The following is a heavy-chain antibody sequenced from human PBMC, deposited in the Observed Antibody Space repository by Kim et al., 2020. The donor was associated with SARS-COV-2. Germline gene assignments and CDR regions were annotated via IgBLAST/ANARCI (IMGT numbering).Heavy chain of an antibody. Sequence: GGSLRLSCAASGFTFSSYGMHWVRQAPGKGLEWVAVISYDGSNKYYADSVKGRFTISRDNSKNMLYLQMNSLRAEDTAVYYCAKDQGVGYYYYGMDVWGQGTTVTVSS. CDR1: GFTFSSYG. CDR3: AKDQGVGYYYYGMDV. V-gene: IGHV3-30*18. CDR2: ISYDGSNK. J-gene: IGHJ6*02. D-gene: IGHD2-15*01.